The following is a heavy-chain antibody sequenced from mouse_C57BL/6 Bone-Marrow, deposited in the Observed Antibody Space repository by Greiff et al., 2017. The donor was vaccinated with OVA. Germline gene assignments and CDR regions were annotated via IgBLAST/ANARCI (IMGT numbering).Heavy chain of an antibody. Sequence: EVQLVESGAELVRPGASVKLSCTASGFNFKDDYMHWVKQRPEQGLEWIGWIDPENGDTEYASKFQGKATITADTSSNTAYLQLSSLTSEDTAVYYCTTVDGYYSFDYWGQGTTLTVSS. CDR3: TTVDGYYSFDY. CDR1: GFNFKDDY. V-gene: IGHV14-4*01. CDR2: IDPENGDT. D-gene: IGHD2-3*01. J-gene: IGHJ2*01.